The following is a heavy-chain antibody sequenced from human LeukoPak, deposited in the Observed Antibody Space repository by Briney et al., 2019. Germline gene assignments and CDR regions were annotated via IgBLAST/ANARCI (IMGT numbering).Heavy chain of an antibody. Sequence: GGSLRLSCAASGFTFSSYGMHWVRQAPGKGLEWVAVISYDGSNKYYADSVKGRFTISRDNSKNTLYLQMNSLRAEDTAVYYCAKEAGDYWGQGTLVTVSS. CDR2: ISYDGSNK. J-gene: IGHJ4*02. CDR1: GFTFSSYG. CDR3: AKEAGDY. V-gene: IGHV3-30*18.